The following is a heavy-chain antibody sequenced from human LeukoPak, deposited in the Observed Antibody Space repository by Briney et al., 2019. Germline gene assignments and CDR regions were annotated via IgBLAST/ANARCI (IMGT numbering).Heavy chain of an antibody. Sequence: HPGWSLRLSCAASGFTFDDYAMHWVRQAPGKGLEWVSGISWNSNTIGYAGSVKGRFTISRDNAKNSLYLQMNSLTADDTAFYYCAKSQGVAAPLRGPFDYWGQGTLVTVSS. D-gene: IGHD2-15*01. CDR3: AKSQGVAAPLRGPFDY. V-gene: IGHV3-9*01. J-gene: IGHJ4*02. CDR2: ISWNSNTI. CDR1: GFTFDDYA.